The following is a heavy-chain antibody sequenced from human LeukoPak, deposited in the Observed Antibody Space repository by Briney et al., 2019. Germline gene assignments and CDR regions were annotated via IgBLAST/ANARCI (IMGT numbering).Heavy chain of an antibody. V-gene: IGHV4-39*07. D-gene: IGHD3-10*01. CDR2: IHHSGTT. CDR1: GGSISTSTYY. Sequence: SETLSLTCTVSGGSISTSTYYWGWIRQPPGKGLEWIGEIHHSGTTYYHPSLKSRLTISVDTSKNQFSLKLNSVTAADTAVYYCARVTYNGYQHFDNWGQGTLATVSS. CDR3: ARVTYNGYQHFDN. J-gene: IGHJ4*02.